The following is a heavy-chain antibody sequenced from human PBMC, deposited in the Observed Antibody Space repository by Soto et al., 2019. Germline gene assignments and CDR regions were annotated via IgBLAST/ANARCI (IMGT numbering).Heavy chain of an antibody. J-gene: IGHJ5*02. V-gene: IGHV4-59*08. CDR1: GGSINSYF. CDR2: IFYTGTT. CDR3: ARRPYSSSWFHWFDP. Sequence: SETLSLTCTVSGGSINSYFWSWIRQPPGKGLEWIGYIFYTGTTNYNPSLTSRVTISVDTSKNQFSLELSSMTAADTAVYYCARRPYSSSWFHWFDPWGQGTLVTVSS. D-gene: IGHD6-13*01.